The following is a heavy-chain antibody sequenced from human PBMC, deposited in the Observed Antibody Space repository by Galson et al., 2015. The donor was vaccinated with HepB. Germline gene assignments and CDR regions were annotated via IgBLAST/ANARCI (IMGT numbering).Heavy chain of an antibody. J-gene: IGHJ6*02. CDR3: ARDPLGYCSSTSCPNYYYYYGMDV. CDR2: ISSSSSYI. Sequence: SLRLSCAASGFTFSSYSMNWVRQAPGKGLEWVSSISSSSSYIYYADSVKGRFTISRDNAKNSLYLQMNSLRAEDTAVYYCARDPLGYCSSTSCPNYYYYYGMDVWGQGTTVTVSS. V-gene: IGHV3-21*01. D-gene: IGHD2-2*01. CDR1: GFTFSSYS.